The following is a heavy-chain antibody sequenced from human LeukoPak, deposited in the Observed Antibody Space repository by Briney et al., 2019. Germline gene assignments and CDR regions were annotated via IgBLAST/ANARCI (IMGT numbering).Heavy chain of an antibody. CDR2: ISAYNGNT. Sequence: AAVQFSCKAAGYTFTSYGISWGRRAPGQGGEGRGWISAYNGNTNYSQKLQGRVTITTDTSTTTAYMELRSLTSDDTAVYYCARAPGAYCSSTSCFWNYWGQGTLVTVSS. J-gene: IGHJ4*02. D-gene: IGHD2-2*01. CDR1: GYTFTSYG. CDR3: ARAPGAYCSSTSCFWNY. V-gene: IGHV1-18*01.